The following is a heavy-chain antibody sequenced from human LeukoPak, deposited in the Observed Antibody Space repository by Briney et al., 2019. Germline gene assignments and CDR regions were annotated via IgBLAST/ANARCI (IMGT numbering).Heavy chain of an antibody. J-gene: IGHJ4*02. CDR1: GFPFSSYW. V-gene: IGHV3-7*01. CDR2: IKQEGSEE. CDR3: ARVEFYGSQLQDY. D-gene: IGHD6-19*01. Sequence: GGSLRLSCAASGFPFSSYWMSWVRQAPGKGLEWVANIKQEGSEEYYVDSVKGRFTISRDNAKNSLYLQMNSLRAEDTAVYYCARVEFYGSQLQDYWGQGILVTASS.